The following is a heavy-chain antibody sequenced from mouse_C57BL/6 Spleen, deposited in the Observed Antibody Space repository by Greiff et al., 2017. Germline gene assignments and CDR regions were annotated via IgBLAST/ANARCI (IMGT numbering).Heavy chain of an antibody. CDR2: IYPGDGDT. D-gene: IGHD1-1*01. Sequence: QVQLQQSGAELVKPGASVKISCKASGYAFSSYWMNWVKQRPGKGLEWIGQIYPGDGDTNYNGKFKGKATLTADKSSSTAYMQLSSLTSEDSAVYFCARSAYGSSSFDYWGQGTTLTVSS. J-gene: IGHJ2*01. V-gene: IGHV1-80*01. CDR3: ARSAYGSSSFDY. CDR1: GYAFSSYW.